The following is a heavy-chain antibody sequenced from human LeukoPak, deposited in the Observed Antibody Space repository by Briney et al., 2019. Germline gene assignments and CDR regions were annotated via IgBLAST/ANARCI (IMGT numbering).Heavy chain of an antibody. Sequence: SQTLSLTCAISGDSVSSNSAAWNWIRQSPSRGLESLGRTYYRSKWYNDYAVSVKSRITINPDTSKNQFSLQLNSVTPEDTAVYYCARFDDDSSGYQSWFDPWGQGALVTVSS. CDR2: TYYRSKWYN. V-gene: IGHV6-1*01. D-gene: IGHD3-22*01. J-gene: IGHJ5*02. CDR3: ARFDDDSSGYQSWFDP. CDR1: GDSVSSNSAA.